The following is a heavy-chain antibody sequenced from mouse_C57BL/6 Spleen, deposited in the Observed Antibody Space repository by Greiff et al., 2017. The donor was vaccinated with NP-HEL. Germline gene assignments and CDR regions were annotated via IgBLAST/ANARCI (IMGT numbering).Heavy chain of an antibody. CDR3: ARSHYGSSYYFDY. Sequence: EVHLVESGGGLVKPGGSLKLSCAASGFTFSDYGMHWVRQAPEKGLEWVAYISSGSSTIYYADTVKGRFTISRDNAKNTLFLQMTSLRSEDTAMYYCARSHYGSSYYFDYWGQGTTLTVSS. V-gene: IGHV5-17*01. J-gene: IGHJ2*01. CDR2: ISSGSSTI. CDR1: GFTFSDYG. D-gene: IGHD1-1*01.